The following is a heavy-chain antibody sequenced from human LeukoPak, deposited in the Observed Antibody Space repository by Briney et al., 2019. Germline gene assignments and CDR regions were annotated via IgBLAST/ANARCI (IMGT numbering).Heavy chain of an antibody. CDR1: GGSISSSSYY. CDR2: IYYSGST. CDR3: ASDSSWNDNWFDP. Sequence: SETLSLTCTVSGGSISSSSYYWGWIRQPPGKGLEWIGSIYYSGSTYYNPSLKSRVTISVDTSKNQFSLKLSSVTAADTAVYYCASDSSWNDNWFDPWGQGTLVTVSS. J-gene: IGHJ5*02. V-gene: IGHV4-39*07. D-gene: IGHD6-13*01.